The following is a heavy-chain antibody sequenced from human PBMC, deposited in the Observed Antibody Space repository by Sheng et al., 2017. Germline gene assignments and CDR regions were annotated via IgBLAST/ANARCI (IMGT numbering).Heavy chain of an antibody. V-gene: IGHV3-30*04. CDR3: ARVGGPPNFYFCMDV. Sequence: VQVVESGGGVVQPGRSLRLSCATSGFTFNNYALHWVRQAPGKGLEWVAFISFDGREKYYADSVKGRFTISRDDSKSTVYLQLNSLRDDDTAVYYCARVGGPPNFYFCMDVWGQGTTVTVSS. J-gene: IGHJ6*02. CDR1: GFTFNNYA. CDR2: ISFDGREK. D-gene: IGHD3-16*01.